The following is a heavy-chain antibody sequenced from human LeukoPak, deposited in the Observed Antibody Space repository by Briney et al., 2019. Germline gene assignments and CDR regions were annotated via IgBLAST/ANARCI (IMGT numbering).Heavy chain of an antibody. CDR3: ARGIAAAGNVFDY. Sequence: PSETLSLTCAVSGYSISSGYYWGWIRPPPGKGLEWIGSIYHSGSTYYNPSLKSRVTISVDTSKNQFSLKLSSVTAADTAVYYCARGIAAAGNVFDYWGQGTLVTVSS. V-gene: IGHV4-38-2*01. J-gene: IGHJ4*02. CDR1: GYSISSGYY. D-gene: IGHD6-13*01. CDR2: IYHSGST.